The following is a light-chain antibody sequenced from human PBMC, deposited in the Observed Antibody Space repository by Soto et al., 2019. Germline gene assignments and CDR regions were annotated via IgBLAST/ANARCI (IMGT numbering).Light chain of an antibody. V-gene: IGKV3D-20*02. Sequence: EIVLTQSPGTLSLSPGERATLSCRASQSVSSSFLAWYQQKPGQAPRLLIYGASSRATGIPDRFSGSGSGTDFTLTISRLEPEDVAVYYCQQRSNWPPEVTFGPGTKVDIK. CDR2: GAS. CDR3: QQRSNWPPEVT. J-gene: IGKJ3*01. CDR1: QSVSSSF.